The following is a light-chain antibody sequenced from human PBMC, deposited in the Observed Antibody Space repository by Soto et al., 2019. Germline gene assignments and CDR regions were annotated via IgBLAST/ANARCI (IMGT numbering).Light chain of an antibody. CDR3: QQYWSSPMT. Sequence: DIELTQSPGTLSLSPGERATLSCRASQSFSSRYLAWYQQKPGQAPRLLIYAASSRATGIPDRFSGSGSGTDFTLTISRLEPEDFAVYYCQQYWSSPMTFGQGTKVEIK. V-gene: IGKV3-20*01. J-gene: IGKJ1*01. CDR1: QSFSSRY. CDR2: AAS.